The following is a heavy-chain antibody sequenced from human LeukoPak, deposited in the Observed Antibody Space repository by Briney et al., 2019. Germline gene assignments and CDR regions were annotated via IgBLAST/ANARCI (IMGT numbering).Heavy chain of an antibody. Sequence: ASVKVSCKTSGYTFTGYGISWVRQAPGQGLEWMAWISSLNGDTKYAQKFQGRVTVTTDRSTSTAYMELRSLRSDDTAVYSCARGWDSSSLDRYNWFDPWGQGTLVTVSS. V-gene: IGHV1-18*01. CDR3: ARGWDSSSLDRYNWFDP. CDR2: ISSLNGDT. CDR1: GYTFTGYG. J-gene: IGHJ5*02. D-gene: IGHD6-13*01.